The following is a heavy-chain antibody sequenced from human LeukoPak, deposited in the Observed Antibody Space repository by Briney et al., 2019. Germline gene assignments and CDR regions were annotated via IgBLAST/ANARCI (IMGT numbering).Heavy chain of an antibody. J-gene: IGHJ4*02. D-gene: IGHD3-22*01. CDR3: ARGSYDSSGQSDY. V-gene: IGHV3-21*01. CDR1: GFTFSDYA. CDR2: ISTHGNYI. Sequence: PGGSLRLSCAASGFTFSDYAINWVRQAPGKGLEWVSSISTHGNYIYYAHSVRGRFTISRDNAKNSLFLQMNGLRAEDTAIYYCARGSYDSSGQSDYWGQGTLVTVSS.